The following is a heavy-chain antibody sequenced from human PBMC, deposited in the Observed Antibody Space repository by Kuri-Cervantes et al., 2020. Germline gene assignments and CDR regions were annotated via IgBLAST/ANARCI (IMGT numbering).Heavy chain of an antibody. Sequence: ASVKVSCKASGYTFTSYYMHWVRQAPGQGLEWMGIINPSGGSTSYAQKFQGRVTMTRDTSTSTVYMDLSSLRSEDMAVYYCARALDYTSPRADFDYWGQGTLVTVSS. CDR3: ARALDYTSPRADFDY. V-gene: IGHV1-46*01. CDR1: GYTFTSYY. D-gene: IGHD4-11*01. CDR2: INPSGGST. J-gene: IGHJ4*02.